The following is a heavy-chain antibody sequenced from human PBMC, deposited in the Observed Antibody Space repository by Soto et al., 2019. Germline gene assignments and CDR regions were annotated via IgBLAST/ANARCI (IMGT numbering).Heavy chain of an antibody. V-gene: IGHV3-48*03. D-gene: IGHD3-10*01. Sequence: PGGSLRLSCGVSGFTFNDFEMNWVRQAPGKGLEWLAYIDGSGTTKKYADSVRGRFTISRDNPNNSLFLQMSSLSAADTAIYYCARGFGRFNYWGQGILESVYS. J-gene: IGHJ4*02. CDR3: ARGFGRFNY. CDR2: IDGSGTTK. CDR1: GFTFNDFE.